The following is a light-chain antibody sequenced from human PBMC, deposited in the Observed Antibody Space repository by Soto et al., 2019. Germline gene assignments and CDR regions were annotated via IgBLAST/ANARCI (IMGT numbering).Light chain of an antibody. CDR2: DAS. Sequence: EIVMTQSPSTLSVSPWERATLSFRASQSTNKLAWYQQKPGQAPRLLIYDASNRATGIPARFSGSGSGTDFTLTISSLEPEDFAVYYCQQRSNWPPITFGQGTRLEIK. CDR3: QQRSNWPPIT. CDR1: QSTNK. V-gene: IGKV3-11*01. J-gene: IGKJ5*01.